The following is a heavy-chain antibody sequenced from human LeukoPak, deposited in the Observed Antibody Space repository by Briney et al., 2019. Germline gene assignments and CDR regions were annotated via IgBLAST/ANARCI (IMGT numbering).Heavy chain of an antibody. CDR3: ARGVRENYYDSSGYYSHFDY. D-gene: IGHD3-22*01. CDR1: GGSFSGYY. Sequence: SETLSLTCAVYGGSFSGYYWSWIRQPPGKGLEWIGEINHSGSTSYNPSLKSRVTISVDTSKNQFSLKLSSVTAADTAVYYCARGVRENYYDSSGYYSHFDYWGQGTLVTVSS. J-gene: IGHJ4*02. V-gene: IGHV4-34*01. CDR2: INHSGST.